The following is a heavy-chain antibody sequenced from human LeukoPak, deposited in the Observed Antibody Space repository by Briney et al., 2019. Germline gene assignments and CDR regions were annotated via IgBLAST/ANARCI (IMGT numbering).Heavy chain of an antibody. CDR2: MHPSGGST. J-gene: IGHJ4*02. Sequence: GASVKVSCKASGYTFTSYYMHWVRQAPGQGLEWMGIMHPSGGSTSYAQKLQGRVTMTSDTSTSTVYMELSSLRSEDTAVYYCARDGEAHGGNSYGYWGQGTLVTVSS. CDR1: GYTFTSYY. V-gene: IGHV1-46*01. CDR3: ARDGEAHGGNSYGY. D-gene: IGHD4-23*01.